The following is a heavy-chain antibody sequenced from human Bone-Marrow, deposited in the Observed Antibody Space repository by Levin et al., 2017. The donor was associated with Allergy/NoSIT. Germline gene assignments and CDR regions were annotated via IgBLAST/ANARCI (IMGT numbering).Heavy chain of an antibody. V-gene: IGHV4-61*03. CDR3: TKSRFSSSWYGAGMAV. CDR2: FDDSGTS. Sequence: SETLSLTCNVSGGSINSGDYYWSWVRQSPERGLEWIGYFDDSGTSAYNPSFKSRATISIDMSNNRFSLKLTSVTAADTAVYYCTKSRFSSSWYGAGMAVWGQGATVIVS. J-gene: IGHJ6*02. CDR1: GGSINSGDYY. D-gene: IGHD6-13*01.